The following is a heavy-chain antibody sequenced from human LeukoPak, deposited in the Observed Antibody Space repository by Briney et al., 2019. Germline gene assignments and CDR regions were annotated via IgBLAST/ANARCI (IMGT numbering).Heavy chain of an antibody. CDR2: IYYSGST. Sequence: PSETLSLTCTLSGGSISNYYWNWIRQPPGKGLDWIGYIYYSGSTKYNPSLKSRVTISVDTSKNQFSLRLSSVTAADTAVYYCARGGFLDPFDPWGQGTLVTVFS. CDR3: ARGGFLDPFDP. D-gene: IGHD1-1*01. V-gene: IGHV4-59*01. J-gene: IGHJ5*02. CDR1: GGSISNYY.